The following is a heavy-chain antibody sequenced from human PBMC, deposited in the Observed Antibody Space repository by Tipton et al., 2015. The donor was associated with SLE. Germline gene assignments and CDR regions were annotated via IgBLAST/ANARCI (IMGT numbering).Heavy chain of an antibody. V-gene: IGHV4-39*07. D-gene: IGHD2-2*01. Sequence: TLSLTCTVSGGSISSSSYYWGWIRQPPGMGLEWIGSIYYSGSTYYNPSLKSRLAISVDPSQNQFSLRLNSLTAADTAVYFCARHGYGPAATSYYFDSWGQGTLVTVSS. CDR3: ARHGYGPAATSYYFDS. CDR1: GGSISSSSYY. CDR2: IYYSGST. J-gene: IGHJ4*02.